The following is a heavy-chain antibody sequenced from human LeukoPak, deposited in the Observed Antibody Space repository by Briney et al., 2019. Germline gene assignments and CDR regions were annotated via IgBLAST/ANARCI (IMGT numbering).Heavy chain of an antibody. Sequence: ASVKVSCKASGYTFTGYYMHWVRQAPGQGLEWMGWINPSSGGTNYAQKFQGRVTMTRDTSISTAYMELSRLRSDDTAVYYCARSLGPNAFDIWGQGTMVTVSS. J-gene: IGHJ3*02. CDR1: GYTFTGYY. CDR3: ARSLGPNAFDI. CDR2: INPSSGGT. V-gene: IGHV1-2*02.